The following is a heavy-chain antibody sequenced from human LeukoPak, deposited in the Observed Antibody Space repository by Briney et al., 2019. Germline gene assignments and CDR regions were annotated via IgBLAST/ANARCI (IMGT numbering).Heavy chain of an antibody. CDR3: ATAIIVGATDYYFDY. J-gene: IGHJ4*02. CDR1: GYTLTELS. CDR2: FDPEDGET. V-gene: IGHV1-24*01. D-gene: IGHD1-26*01. Sequence: ASVKVSCKVSGYTLTELSMHWVRQAPGKGLEWMGGFDPEDGETIYAQKFQGRVTMTEDTSTDTAYMELSSLRSEDTAVYYCATAIIVGATDYYFDYWGQGTLVTVSS.